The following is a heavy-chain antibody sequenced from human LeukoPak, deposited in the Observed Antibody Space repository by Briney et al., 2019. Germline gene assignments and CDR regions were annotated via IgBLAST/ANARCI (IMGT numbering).Heavy chain of an antibody. J-gene: IGHJ6*04. V-gene: IGHV3-30*18. CDR2: ISYDGSNK. Sequence: GGSLRLSCAASGFTFSSYVMHWVRQAPGKGLEWVAVISYDGSNKYYADSVKGRFTISRDNAKNSLYLQMNSLRAEDTAVYYCAELGITMIGGVWGKGTTVTISS. D-gene: IGHD3-10*02. CDR3: AELGITMIGGV. CDR1: GFTFSSYV.